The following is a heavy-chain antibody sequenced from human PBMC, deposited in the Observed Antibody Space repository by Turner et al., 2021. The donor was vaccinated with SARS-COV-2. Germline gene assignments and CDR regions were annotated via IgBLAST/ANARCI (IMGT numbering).Heavy chain of an antibody. D-gene: IGHD3-10*01. V-gene: IGHV1-2*02. CDR3: ARAMVRGVNAYAEYFQH. CDR2: VTANSGDT. CDR1: GYTFTAYN. Sequence: QVQLVQSGAEVKKPGASVKVSCKASGYTFTAYNIHWLRQAPGQGLEWMGWVTANSGDTNYAQKFQGRVTMTRDTSISTAYMELSSLRSDDTAVYYCARAMVRGVNAYAEYFQHWGQGTLVTVSS. J-gene: IGHJ1*01.